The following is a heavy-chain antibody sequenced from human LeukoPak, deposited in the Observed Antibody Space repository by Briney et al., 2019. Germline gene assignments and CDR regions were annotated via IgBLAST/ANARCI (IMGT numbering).Heavy chain of an antibody. CDR3: ARGTTAMANDY. CDR2: INPSSGGT. J-gene: IGHJ4*02. V-gene: IGHV1-2*06. Sequence: ASVKVSCKASGYTFTGYYMHWVRQAPGQGLEWMGRINPSSGGTNYAQKFQGRVTMTRDTSISTAYMELSRLRSDDTAVYYCARGTTAMANDYWGQGTLVTVSS. D-gene: IGHD5-18*01. CDR1: GYTFTGYY.